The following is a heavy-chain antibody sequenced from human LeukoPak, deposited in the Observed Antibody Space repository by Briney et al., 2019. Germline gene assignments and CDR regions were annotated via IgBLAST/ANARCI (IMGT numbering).Heavy chain of an antibody. CDR1: GGSISSYY. CDR2: IYTSGST. J-gene: IGHJ6*03. Sequence: SETLSLTCTVSGGSISSYYWSWLRQPAGKGLEWIGRIYTSGSTNYNPSLKSRVTMSVDTSKNQFSLKLSSVTAADTAVYCCARDIGPAAIRSLYYYYYMDVWGKGTTVTVSS. CDR3: ARDIGPAAIRSLYYYYYMDV. D-gene: IGHD2-2*02. V-gene: IGHV4-4*07.